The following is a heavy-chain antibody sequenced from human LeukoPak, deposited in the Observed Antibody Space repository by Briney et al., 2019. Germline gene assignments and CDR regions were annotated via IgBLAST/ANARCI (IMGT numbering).Heavy chain of an antibody. J-gene: IGHJ3*01. Sequence: GGSLRLSCAASGFTFSTYAMSWVRQAPGKGLEWVSGVSVSGTTTHHADSVKGRFTVSRDNSKNTVYLQMNSLTAEDTAIYYCAREVGGSRAFDVWGQGTMVTVSS. CDR1: GFTFSTYA. CDR2: VSVSGTTT. V-gene: IGHV3-23*01. CDR3: AREVGGSRAFDV. D-gene: IGHD6-13*01.